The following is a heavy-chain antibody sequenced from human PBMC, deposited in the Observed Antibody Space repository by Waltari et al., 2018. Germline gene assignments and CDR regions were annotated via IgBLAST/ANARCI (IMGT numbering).Heavy chain of an antibody. J-gene: IGHJ4*02. Sequence: QVRLQQWGAGLLKPSETLSLTCAVFGGSLSDYYWSWIRQPPGKGLEWIGEINHSGSTNYNPSLKSRVTISVDTSRNQFSLKLTSLTATDTAVYYCARGVGGSWGQGTLVTVSS. V-gene: IGHV4-34*01. CDR1: GGSLSDYY. CDR2: INHSGST. CDR3: ARGVGGS.